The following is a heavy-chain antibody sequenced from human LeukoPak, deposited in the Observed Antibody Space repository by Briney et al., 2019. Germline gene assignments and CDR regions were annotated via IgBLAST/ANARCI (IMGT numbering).Heavy chain of an antibody. J-gene: IGHJ5*02. CDR3: ARHRENSYESSHMGFDP. CDR1: GGSISSYY. CDR2: IYYSGST. Sequence: PSETLSLTCTVSGGSISSYYWSWIRQPPGKGLEWIGYIYYSGSTNYNPSLKSRVTISVDTSKNQFSLKLSSVTAADTAVYYCARHRENSYESSHMGFDPWGPGTLVTVSS. V-gene: IGHV4-59*08. D-gene: IGHD3-22*01.